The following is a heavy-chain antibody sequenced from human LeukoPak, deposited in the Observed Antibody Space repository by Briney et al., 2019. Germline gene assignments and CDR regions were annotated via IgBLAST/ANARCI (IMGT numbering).Heavy chain of an antibody. J-gene: IGHJ4*02. CDR1: GFTFSSYA. D-gene: IGHD6-19*01. CDR3: ARFSGLDY. V-gene: IGHV3-30-3*01. Sequence: GGSLRLSCAASGFTFSSYAMHWVRQAPGKGLEWVAVISYDGSNKYYADSVKGRFTISRDNSKNTLYLQMNSLRAEDTAVYYCARFSGLDYWGQGTLVTVSS. CDR2: ISYDGSNK.